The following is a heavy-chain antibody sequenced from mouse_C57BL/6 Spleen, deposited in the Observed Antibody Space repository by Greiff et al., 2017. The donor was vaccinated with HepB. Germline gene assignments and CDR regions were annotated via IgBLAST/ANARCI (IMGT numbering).Heavy chain of an antibody. CDR3: TRKGGVSMDY. CDR2: IDPETGGT. V-gene: IGHV1-15*01. CDR1: GYTFTDYE. Sequence: VQLQQSGAELVRPGASVTLSCKASGYTFTDYEMHWVKQTPVHGLEWIGAIDPETGGTAYNQKFKGKAILTADKSSSTAYMELRSLTSEDSAVYYCTRKGGVSMDYWGQGTSVTGSS. J-gene: IGHJ4*01.